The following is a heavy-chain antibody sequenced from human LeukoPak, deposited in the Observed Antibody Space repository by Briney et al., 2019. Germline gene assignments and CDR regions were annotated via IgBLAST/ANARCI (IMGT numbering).Heavy chain of an antibody. CDR3: ARVGASASLDY. J-gene: IGHJ4*02. V-gene: IGHV4-38-2*01. CDR1: GYSITAGYY. CDR2: IYHTGST. Sequence: SETLSLTCAVSGYSITAGYYWGWVRQPPGKGLEWIGSIYHTGSTYYNPSLKSRVTISLDTSENHFSLNLTSVTAADTAVYYCARVGASASLDYWGQGILVTVSS. D-gene: IGHD1-26*01.